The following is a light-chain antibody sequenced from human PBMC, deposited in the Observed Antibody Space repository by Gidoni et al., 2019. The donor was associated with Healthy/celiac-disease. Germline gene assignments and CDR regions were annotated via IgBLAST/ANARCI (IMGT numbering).Light chain of an antibody. V-gene: IGKV2-28*01. CDR2: LGS. CDR1: QILLHSNGYNY. Sequence: ESGMTQSPLCLPVTPGEPASSSCRSSQILLHSNGYNYLDRYMQKPGQSLQLLIYLGSSRSSGVPDRFSGSGSGIDFTLKISRVEADDVGVYYCMQALHTLTFGQXTRLEIK. CDR3: MQALHTLT. J-gene: IGKJ5*01.